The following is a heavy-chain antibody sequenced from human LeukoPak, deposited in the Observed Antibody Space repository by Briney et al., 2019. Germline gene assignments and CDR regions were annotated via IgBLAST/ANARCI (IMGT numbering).Heavy chain of an antibody. Sequence: PGGSLRLSCAASGFTFSSYSMNWVRQAPGKGLEWVSSISSSSSYIYYADSVKGRFTISRDNAKNPLYLQMNSLRAEDTAVYYCARGIQLWLDLDYWGQGTLVTVSS. J-gene: IGHJ4*02. CDR2: ISSSSSYI. D-gene: IGHD5-18*01. CDR1: GFTFSSYS. V-gene: IGHV3-21*01. CDR3: ARGIQLWLDLDY.